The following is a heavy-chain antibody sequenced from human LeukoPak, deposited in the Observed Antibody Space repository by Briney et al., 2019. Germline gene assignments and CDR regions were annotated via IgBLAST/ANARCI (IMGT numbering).Heavy chain of an antibody. CDR2: IYYSGST. CDR3: ARGLGDYDY. D-gene: IGHD5-12*01. Sequence: SETLSLTCTVSGGSISSYYWSWIRQPPGKGLEWIGYIYYSGSTNYNPSLKSRVTISVDTSKNQFSLKLNSVTAADTAVYYCARGLGDYDYWGQGTLVTVSS. V-gene: IGHV4-59*01. CDR1: GGSISSYY. J-gene: IGHJ4*02.